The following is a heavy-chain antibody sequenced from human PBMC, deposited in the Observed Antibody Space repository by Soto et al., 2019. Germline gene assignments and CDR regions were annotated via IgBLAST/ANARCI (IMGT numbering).Heavy chain of an antibody. D-gene: IGHD3-22*01. CDR3: ARFYYYDSSGYLPQDAEYFQH. CDR2: IYYSGST. CDR1: GSSISSGGYY. J-gene: IGHJ1*01. Sequence: SETLSLTCTVSGSSISSGGYYWSWIRQHPGKGLEGIGYIYYSGSTYYNPSLKSRVTISVDTSKNQFSLKLSSVTAADTAVFYCARFYYYDSSGYLPQDAEYFQHWGQGTLVTVSS. V-gene: IGHV4-31*03.